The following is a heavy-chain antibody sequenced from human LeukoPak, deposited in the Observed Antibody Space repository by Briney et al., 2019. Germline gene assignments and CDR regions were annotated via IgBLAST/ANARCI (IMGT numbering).Heavy chain of an antibody. CDR1: GFTVSSNY. CDR3: ARESESHYYGSGVSYGMDV. J-gene: IGHJ6*02. Sequence: GGSLRLSCAASGFTVSSNYMSWVRQAPGKGLEWVSVIYSGGSTYYADSVKGRFTISRDNSKNTLYLPMNSLRAEDTAVYYCARESESHYYGSGVSYGMDVWGQGTAVTVSS. D-gene: IGHD3-10*01. CDR2: IYSGGST. V-gene: IGHV3-66*01.